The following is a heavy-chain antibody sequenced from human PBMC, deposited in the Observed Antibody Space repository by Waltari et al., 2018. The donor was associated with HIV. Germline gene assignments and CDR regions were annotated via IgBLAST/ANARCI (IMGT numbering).Heavy chain of an antibody. CDR3: ARVIARQNTHTAMVTREAGWFDP. CDR1: GGSISSSSYY. D-gene: IGHD5-18*01. CDR2: IYYSGST. J-gene: IGHJ5*02. Sequence: QLQLQESGPGLVKPSETLSLTCTVSGGSISSSSYYWGWIRQPPGKGLEWIGSIYYSGSTYYNPSLKSRVTISVDTSKNQFSLKLSSVTAADTAVYYCARVIARQNTHTAMVTREAGWFDPWGQGTLVTVSS. V-gene: IGHV4-39*07.